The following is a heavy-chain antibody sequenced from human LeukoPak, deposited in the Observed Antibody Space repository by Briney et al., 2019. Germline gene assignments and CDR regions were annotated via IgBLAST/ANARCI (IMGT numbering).Heavy chain of an antibody. CDR1: GASVSNNNYY. D-gene: IGHD3-10*01. V-gene: IGHV4-39*07. CDR2: IYYSGST. Sequence: SETVSLTCTVSGASVSNNNYYWGWIRQPPGKGLGWIASIYYSGSTYYNPSLKSRVTISVDTSKNHLSLILSSVTAADTAVYYCARDPMVRASGWDWFDPWGQGTLVTVSS. J-gene: IGHJ5*02. CDR3: ARDPMVRASGWDWFDP.